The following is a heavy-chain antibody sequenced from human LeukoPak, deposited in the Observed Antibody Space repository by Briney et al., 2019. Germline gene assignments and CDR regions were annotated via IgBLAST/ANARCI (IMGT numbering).Heavy chain of an antibody. CDR2: FSASGST. J-gene: IGHJ4*02. Sequence: AGSLRLSCAASGFTFSTYGMNWVRQAPGKGREGVSAFSASGSTYYADSVKGRFTVSRDNSENMLYLQMNSLSAEDTAVYYCAQDLSYIGLDNWGQGTLVTVSS. V-gene: IGHV3-23*01. D-gene: IGHD2-15*01. CDR1: GFTFSTYG. CDR3: AQDLSYIGLDN.